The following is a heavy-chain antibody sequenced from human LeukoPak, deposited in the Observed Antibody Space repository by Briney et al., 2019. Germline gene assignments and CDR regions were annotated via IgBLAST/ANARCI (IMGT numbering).Heavy chain of an antibody. V-gene: IGHV3-48*04. J-gene: IGHJ4*02. CDR1: GFTFSSYS. CDR3: ARGDKGSSFFNY. D-gene: IGHD6-13*01. CDR2: ISGSSSTI. Sequence: GGSLRLSCVASGFTFSSYSMNWVRQAPGKGLEWVSYISGSSSTIYYADSVKGRFTISRDNAKNSLYLQMNSLRAEDTAVYYCARGDKGSSFFNYWGQGTLVTVSS.